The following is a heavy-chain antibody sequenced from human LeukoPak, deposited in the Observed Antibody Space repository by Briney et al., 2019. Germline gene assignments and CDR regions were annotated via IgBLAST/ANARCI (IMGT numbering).Heavy chain of an antibody. J-gene: IGHJ4*02. CDR2: ISSSSSYI. V-gene: IGHV3-21*01. D-gene: IGHD1-26*01. CDR1: GFTFSSYS. Sequence: GGSLRLSCAASGFTFSSYSMNWVRQAPGKGLEWVSSISSSSSYIYYADSVKGQFTISRDNAKNSLYLQMNSLRAEDTAVYYCASEGSSNFDYWGQGTLVTVSS. CDR3: ASEGSSNFDY.